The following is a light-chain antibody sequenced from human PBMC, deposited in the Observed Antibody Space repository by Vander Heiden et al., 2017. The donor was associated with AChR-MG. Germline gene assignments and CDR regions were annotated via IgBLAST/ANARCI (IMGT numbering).Light chain of an antibody. CDR3: AAWDDSLNGLV. CDR2: SNN. Sequence: HSVLTQPPSASATPGQRVTIPCSRSSSDIGSNTVNWYQQLPGTAPKLLIYSNNQRPSGVPDRFSGSKSGTSASLAISGLQSEDEADYYCAAWDDSLNGLVFGGGTKLTVL. CDR1: SSDIGSNT. J-gene: IGLJ2*01. V-gene: IGLV1-44*01.